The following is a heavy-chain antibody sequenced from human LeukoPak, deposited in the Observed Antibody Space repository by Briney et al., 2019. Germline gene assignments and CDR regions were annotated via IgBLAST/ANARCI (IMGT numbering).Heavy chain of an antibody. CDR3: ARDIVVVPAAIPSWHYYYGMDV. CDR1: GFTFSSYA. Sequence: GGSLRLSCAASGFTFSSYAMHWVRQAPGKGLEWVAVISYDGSNKYYADSVKGRFTISRDNSKNTLYLQMNSLRAEDTAVCYCARDIVVVPAAIPSWHYYYGMDVWGQGTTVTVSS. D-gene: IGHD2-2*01. V-gene: IGHV3-30-3*01. J-gene: IGHJ6*02. CDR2: ISYDGSNK.